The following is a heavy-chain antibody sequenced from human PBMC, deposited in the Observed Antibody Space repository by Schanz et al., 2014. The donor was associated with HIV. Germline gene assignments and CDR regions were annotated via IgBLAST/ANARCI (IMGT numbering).Heavy chain of an antibody. Sequence: VQLVESGGGLVQPGGTLRLSCAASGFTFSSYGMHWVRQAPGKGLEWVSGISISGETTYYADSVKGRFTISRDNSKNTLYLQMSSLRVEDTAVYYCANEEVPNDYWGQGTLVTVSS. CDR3: ANEEVPNDY. J-gene: IGHJ4*02. CDR1: GFTFSSYG. CDR2: ISISGETT. V-gene: IGHV3-23*04.